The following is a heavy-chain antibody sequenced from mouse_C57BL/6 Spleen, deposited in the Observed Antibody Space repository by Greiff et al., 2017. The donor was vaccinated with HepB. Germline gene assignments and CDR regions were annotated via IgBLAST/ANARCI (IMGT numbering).Heavy chain of an antibody. J-gene: IGHJ3*01. V-gene: IGHV1-52*01. Sequence: QVQLKQPGAELVRPGSSVKLSCKASGYTFTSYWMHWVKQRPIQGLEWIGNIDPSDSETHYNQKFKDKATLTVDKSSSTAYMQLSSLTSEDSAVYYCARDSNYRFAYWGQGTLVTVSA. CDR1: GYTFTSYW. D-gene: IGHD2-5*01. CDR2: IDPSDSET. CDR3: ARDSNYRFAY.